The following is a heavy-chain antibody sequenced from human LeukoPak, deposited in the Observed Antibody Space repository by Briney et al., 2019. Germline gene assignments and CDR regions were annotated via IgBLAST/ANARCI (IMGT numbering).Heavy chain of an antibody. V-gene: IGHV4-59*01. D-gene: IGHD3-16*01. CDR1: GGSISSYY. J-gene: IGHJ4*02. CDR3: ARSFRGVPYYFDY. CDR2: TYYSGST. Sequence: SETLSLTCTVSGGSISSYYWSWIRQPPGKGVEWIGYTYYSGSTNYNPSLKSRVTISVDTSKNQFSLKLSAVTAADTAVYYCARSFRGVPYYFDYWGQGTLVTVSS.